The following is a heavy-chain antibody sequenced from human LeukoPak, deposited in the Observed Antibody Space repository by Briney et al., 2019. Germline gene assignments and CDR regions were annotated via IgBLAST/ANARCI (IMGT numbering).Heavy chain of an antibody. CDR3: AKDSKIVGPTFRSYHYMDV. Sequence: GGSLRLSCAASGFTFSSYSMNWVRQAPGKGLEWVSGISGSGGSTYYADSVKGRFTISRDNSKKTLYLQMNSLRAEDRAVYYCAKDSKIVGPTFRSYHYMDVWGKGTTVTVSS. CDR2: ISGSGGST. J-gene: IGHJ6*03. CDR1: GFTFSSYS. D-gene: IGHD1-26*01. V-gene: IGHV3-23*01.